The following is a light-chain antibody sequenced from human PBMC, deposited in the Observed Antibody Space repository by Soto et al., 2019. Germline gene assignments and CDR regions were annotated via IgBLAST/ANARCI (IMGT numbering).Light chain of an antibody. CDR3: QSYDDSLSVHYV. Sequence: QSVPTQPPPVSGAPGQRVTISCPGSSSNIGSTYDVQWYQQLPGTAPKLLIHGNTDRPSGVPDRFSGSKSGTSASLAITGLQADDEADYYCQSYDDSLSVHYVFGTGTKVTVL. V-gene: IGLV1-40*01. J-gene: IGLJ1*01. CDR1: SSNIGSTYD. CDR2: GNT.